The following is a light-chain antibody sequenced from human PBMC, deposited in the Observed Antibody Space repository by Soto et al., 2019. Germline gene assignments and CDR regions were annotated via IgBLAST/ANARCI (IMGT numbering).Light chain of an antibody. CDR2: RND. CDR1: SSNIGGNS. J-gene: IGLJ1*01. Sequence: QSVLTQPPSASGAPGQRVTIYGSGSSSNIGGNSVSWYQQLPGTAPKLLIYRNDQRPSGVPDRFSGSKSGTSASLAISGLRSEDEADYYCAAWDDSLSGFYVFGTGTKVTVL. V-gene: IGLV1-47*01. CDR3: AAWDDSLSGFYV.